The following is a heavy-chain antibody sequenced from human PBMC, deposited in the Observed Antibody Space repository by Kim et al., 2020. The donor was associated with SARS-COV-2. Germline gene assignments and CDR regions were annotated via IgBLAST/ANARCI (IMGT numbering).Heavy chain of an antibody. Sequence: GGSLRLSCAASGFPFSKTWLNWVRQAPGKGLEWNGRIKSKTDGGTTDYAAPVKGRFTISRDDSINTLYLQMNSLQTEDTAVYYCTRIRGGFYYVMGVWGQGTTVTVSS. J-gene: IGHJ6*02. CDR2: IKSKTDGGTT. CDR3: TRIRGGFYYVMGV. CDR1: GFPFSKTW. D-gene: IGHD3-16*01. V-gene: IGHV3-15*07.